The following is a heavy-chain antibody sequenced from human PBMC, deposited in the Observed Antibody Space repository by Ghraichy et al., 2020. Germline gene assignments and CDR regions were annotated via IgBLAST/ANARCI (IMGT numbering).Heavy chain of an antibody. J-gene: IGHJ4*02. D-gene: IGHD3-22*01. V-gene: IGHV3-64D*06. CDR2: ISSSGDDK. Sequence: GGSLRLSCSASGFPFRNYPMHWIRQTPGGGLQHVSRISSSGDDKFYADSVQGRFTISRDNSKNTLFLQVSSLRPEDTGLYYCVKDRNYLDSFGYYFFDDWGQGTLVTVSA. CDR3: VKDRNYLDSFGYYFFDD. CDR1: GFPFRNYP.